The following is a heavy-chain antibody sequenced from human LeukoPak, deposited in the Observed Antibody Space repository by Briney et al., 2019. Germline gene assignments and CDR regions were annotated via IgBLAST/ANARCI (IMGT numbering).Heavy chain of an antibody. Sequence: SVKVSCKASGGTFSSYTISWVRQAPGQGLEWMGRIIPILGIANYAQKFQGRVTITADKSASTAYMELSSLRSEDTAVYYCARSGYCSGGSCLYWGQGTLVTVSS. CDR1: GGTFSSYT. CDR2: IIPILGIA. J-gene: IGHJ4*02. D-gene: IGHD2-15*01. CDR3: ARSGYCSGGSCLY. V-gene: IGHV1-69*02.